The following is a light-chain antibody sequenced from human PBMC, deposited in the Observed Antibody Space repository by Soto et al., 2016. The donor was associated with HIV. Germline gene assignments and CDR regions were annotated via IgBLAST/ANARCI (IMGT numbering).Light chain of an antibody. CDR3: QTWDNNGGI. J-gene: IGLJ2*01. Sequence: GEKYTSWYQQRPGQSPTLIMYEDSKRPSGIPERFVGSNSGNTATLIIRGAQTVDEGDYYCQTWDNNGGIFGAGTKLTV. CDR1: GEKY. CDR2: EDS. V-gene: IGLV3-1*01.